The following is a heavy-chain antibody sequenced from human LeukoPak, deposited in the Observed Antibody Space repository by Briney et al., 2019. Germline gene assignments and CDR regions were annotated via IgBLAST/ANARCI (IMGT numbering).Heavy chain of an antibody. D-gene: IGHD6-19*01. V-gene: IGHV3-30-3*01. CDR1: GFTFSSYA. CDR3: AREEQWLVHGCFDS. Sequence: QPGRSLRLSCAASGFTFSSYAMHWVRQAPGRGLEWVAVISYDGSNKYYADSVKGRFTTSRDNSKNTLYPQMNSLRAEDTAVYYYAREEQWLVHGCFDSWGQGTLVTVSS. J-gene: IGHJ4*02. CDR2: ISYDGSNK.